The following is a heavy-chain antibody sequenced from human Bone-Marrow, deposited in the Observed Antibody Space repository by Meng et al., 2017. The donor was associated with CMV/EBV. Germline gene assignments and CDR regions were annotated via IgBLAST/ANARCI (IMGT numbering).Heavy chain of an antibody. CDR1: GGTIRRYY. J-gene: IGHJ4*02. V-gene: IGHV4-4*07. CDR3: ARLKQCTRGDCFSVDY. Sequence: SGGTIRRYYWSWIRQPPGEGLQWIGRVYSSTIPDYNPSLRSRVTMSVDTSKNQFSLKLTSVTAADTAVYYCARLKQCTRGDCFSVDYWGQGTLVTVSS. CDR2: VYSSTIP. D-gene: IGHD2-21*02.